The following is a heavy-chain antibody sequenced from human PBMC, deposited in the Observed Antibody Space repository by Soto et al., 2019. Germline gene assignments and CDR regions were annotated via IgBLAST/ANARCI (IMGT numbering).Heavy chain of an antibody. Sequence: GGSLRLSCAASGFTFSSYDMHWVRQATGKGLEWVSAIGTAGDTYYPGSVKGRFTISRENAKNSLYLQMNSLRAEDTAVYYCARDTKDYSNNYYYYGMDVWGQGTTVTVSS. V-gene: IGHV3-13*01. J-gene: IGHJ6*02. CDR3: ARDTKDYSNNYYYYGMDV. CDR1: GFTFSSYD. D-gene: IGHD4-4*01. CDR2: IGTAGDT.